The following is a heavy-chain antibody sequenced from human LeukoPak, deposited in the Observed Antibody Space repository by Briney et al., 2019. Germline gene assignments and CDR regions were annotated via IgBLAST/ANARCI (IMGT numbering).Heavy chain of an antibody. Sequence: GGSLRLSCAASGFTFSNYEMNWVRQAPGKGLEWVSYISSSGSTIYYADSVKGRFTISRDNAKNSLYLQMNNLRAEDTAAYYCARPYCSGNSCYGYFDHWGQGTLVTVSS. J-gene: IGHJ4*02. D-gene: IGHD2-15*01. CDR2: ISSSGSTI. CDR1: GFTFSNYE. CDR3: ARPYCSGNSCYGYFDH. V-gene: IGHV3-48*03.